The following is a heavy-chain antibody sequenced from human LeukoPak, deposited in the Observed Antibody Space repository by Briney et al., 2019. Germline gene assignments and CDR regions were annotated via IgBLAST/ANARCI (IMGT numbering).Heavy chain of an antibody. Sequence: SETLSLTCTVSGGSVSSGSYYWSWIRQPPGEGLEWIGYIYYSGSTNYNPSLKSRVTISVDTSKNQFSLKLSSVTAADTAVYYCARVPPNYYGSGSYCDYWGQGTLVTVSS. V-gene: IGHV4-61*01. D-gene: IGHD3-10*01. CDR3: ARVPPNYYGSGSYCDY. CDR1: GGSVSSGSYY. CDR2: IYYSGST. J-gene: IGHJ4*02.